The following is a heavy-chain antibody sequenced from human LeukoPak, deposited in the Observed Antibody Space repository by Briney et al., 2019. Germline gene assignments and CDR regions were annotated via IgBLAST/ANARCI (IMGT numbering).Heavy chain of an antibody. CDR1: GYTFTSYG. J-gene: IGHJ4*02. CDR3: AKTKGPDCSGGSCYSRRQTPFDY. Sequence: GASVKVSCKASGYTFTSYGISWVRQAPGQGLEWMGWINPNSGGTNYAQKFQGRVTMTRDTSISTAYMELSRLRSDDTAVYYCAKTKGPDCSGGSCYSRRQTPFDYWGQGTLVTVSS. V-gene: IGHV1-2*02. CDR2: INPNSGGT. D-gene: IGHD2-15*01.